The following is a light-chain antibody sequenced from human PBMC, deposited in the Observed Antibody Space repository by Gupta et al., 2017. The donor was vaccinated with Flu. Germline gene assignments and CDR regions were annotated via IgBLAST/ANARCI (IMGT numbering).Light chain of an antibody. Sequence: SYEFTQSPSVSVSPGQTATISCSGHVLGDKLVCWFQQNAGQTPRLVIYQDSRRPSGIPERFSGSNSGNTATLTISGTQPLDEADYYCHAWVSSSTVGFGGGTKLTVL. J-gene: IGLJ2*01. V-gene: IGLV3-1*01. CDR3: HAWVSSSTVG. CDR1: VLGDKL. CDR2: QDS.